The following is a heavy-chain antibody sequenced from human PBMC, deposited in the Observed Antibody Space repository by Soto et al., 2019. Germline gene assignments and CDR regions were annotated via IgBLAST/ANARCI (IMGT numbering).Heavy chain of an antibody. V-gene: IGHV4-31*03. Sequence: SETLSLTCTVSGGSISSGGYYWSWIRQHPGKGLEWIGYIYYSGSTYYNPSLKSRVTISVDTSKNQFSLKLSSVTAADTAVYYCARALQLRVAATNFDYWGQGTLVTVSS. CDR2: IYYSGST. J-gene: IGHJ4*02. D-gene: IGHD2-15*01. CDR3: ARALQLRVAATNFDY. CDR1: GGSISSGGYY.